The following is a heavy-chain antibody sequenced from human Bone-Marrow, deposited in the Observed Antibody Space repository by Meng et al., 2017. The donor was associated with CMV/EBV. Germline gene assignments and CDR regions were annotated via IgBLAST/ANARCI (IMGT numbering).Heavy chain of an antibody. D-gene: IGHD3-10*01. V-gene: IGHV3-30-3*01. CDR2: ISYNGNSK. Sequence: GGSLRLSCAASGFTFSTFTMNWVRQAPGKGLEWVALISYNGNSKYYADSVKGRFTISRDNSKNTLYLGMNSLRAEDTALYYCARGWSYKWNYDGMDVWGQGTTVTVSS. CDR1: GFTFSTFT. CDR3: ARGWSYKWNYDGMDV. J-gene: IGHJ6*02.